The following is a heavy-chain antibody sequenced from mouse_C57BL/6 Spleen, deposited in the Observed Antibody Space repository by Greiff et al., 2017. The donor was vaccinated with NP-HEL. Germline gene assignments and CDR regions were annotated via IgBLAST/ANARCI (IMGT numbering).Heavy chain of an antibody. D-gene: IGHD1-1*01. CDR1: GYTFTDYY. V-gene: IGHV1-76*01. CDR3: ARTDDGSSSWFAY. Sequence: QVQLQQSGAELVRPGASVKLSCKASGYTFTDYYINWVKQRPGQGLEWIARIYPGSGNTYYNEKFKGKATLTAEKSSSTAYMQLSSLTSEDSAVYFCARTDDGSSSWFAYWGQGTLVTVSA. CDR2: IYPGSGNT. J-gene: IGHJ3*01.